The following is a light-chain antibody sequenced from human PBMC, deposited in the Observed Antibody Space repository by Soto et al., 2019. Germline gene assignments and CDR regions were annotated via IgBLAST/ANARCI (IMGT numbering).Light chain of an antibody. CDR1: QSITTK. V-gene: IGKV3-15*01. J-gene: IGKJ2*01. Sequence: EIVMTQSPATLSVSPGERATLSCGASQSITTKLAWYQQKPGQAPRLLIYDASARATGIPARFSGSGSGTEFTLTISSLQSEDFAVYYCQQYNNWPYAFGQGTKLEIK. CDR2: DAS. CDR3: QQYNNWPYA.